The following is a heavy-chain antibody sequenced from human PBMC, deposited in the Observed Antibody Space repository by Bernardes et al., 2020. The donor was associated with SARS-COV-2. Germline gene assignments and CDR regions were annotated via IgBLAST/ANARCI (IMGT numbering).Heavy chain of an antibody. V-gene: IGHV4-4*02. J-gene: IGHJ6*02. D-gene: IGHD3-16*01. Sequence: SETLSLTCAVSGGSISSSNWWSWVRQPPGKGLEWIGEIYHSGSTNYNPSLKSRVTISVDKSKNQFSLKLSSVTAADTAVYYCAREGEYGGYYYYGMDVWGQGTTVTVSS. CDR2: IYHSGST. CDR1: GGSISSSNW. CDR3: AREGEYGGYYYYGMDV.